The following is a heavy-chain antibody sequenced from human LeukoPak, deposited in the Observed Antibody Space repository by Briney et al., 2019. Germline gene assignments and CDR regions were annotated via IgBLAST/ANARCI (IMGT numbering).Heavy chain of an antibody. CDR1: GFTFSSYA. Sequence: GSLRLSCAASGFTFSSYAMSWVRQAPGKGLEWVSAIRVGGETHYADSVKGRFTISRDNSENTLYLQMSNLRAEDTAVYYCAKAFGGSYSSFDYWGQGTLVTVSS. V-gene: IGHV3-23*01. CDR2: IRVGGET. D-gene: IGHD2-15*01. J-gene: IGHJ4*02. CDR3: AKAFGGSYSSFDY.